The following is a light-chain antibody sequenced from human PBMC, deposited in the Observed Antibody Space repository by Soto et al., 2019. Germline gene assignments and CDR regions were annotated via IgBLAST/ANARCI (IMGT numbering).Light chain of an antibody. Sequence: DIQMTQSPSTLSASVGDRVTITCRASQSISSWLAWYQQKPGKAPKLLIYKASSLEGGVPSKFNGSGAGTEFTLAISSLQPDDFATYFCQRDSAGWAVGQGTKVQIK. J-gene: IGKJ1*01. CDR1: QSISSW. CDR3: QRDSAGWA. V-gene: IGKV1-5*03. CDR2: KAS.